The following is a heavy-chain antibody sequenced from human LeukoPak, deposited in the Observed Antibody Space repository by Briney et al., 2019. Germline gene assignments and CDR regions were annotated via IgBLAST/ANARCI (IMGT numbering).Heavy chain of an antibody. J-gene: IGHJ4*02. CDR1: GYSFTSYW. CDR3: ARQRSGQWLVQGGLDY. Sequence: GESLKISCKGSGYSFTSYWIGWVRQMPGKGLEWMGIIYPGDSDTRYSPSFQGQVTISADKSISTAYLQWSSLGASDTAMYYCARQRSGQWLVQGGLDYWGQGTLVTVSS. V-gene: IGHV5-51*01. CDR2: IYPGDSDT. D-gene: IGHD6-19*01.